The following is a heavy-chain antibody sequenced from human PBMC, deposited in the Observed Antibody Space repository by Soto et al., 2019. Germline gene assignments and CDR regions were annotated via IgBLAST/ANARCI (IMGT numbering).Heavy chain of an antibody. Sequence: GGSLRLSCAASGFTFDDYAMLWVRQAPGKGLEWVSGISWNSGSIGYADSVKGRFTTSRDNAKNSLYLQMNSLRDEDTALYYCAVSLEFAYGMDVWGQGTTVTVSS. J-gene: IGHJ6*02. CDR3: AVSLEFAYGMDV. CDR1: GFTFDDYA. V-gene: IGHV3-9*01. CDR2: ISWNSGSI. D-gene: IGHD3-3*01.